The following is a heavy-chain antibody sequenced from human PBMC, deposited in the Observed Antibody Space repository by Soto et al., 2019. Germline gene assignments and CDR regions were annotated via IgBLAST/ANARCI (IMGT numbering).Heavy chain of an antibody. CDR1: GDSISSYY. J-gene: IGHJ6*03. Sequence: SETLSLTCTVSGDSISSYYWSWIRQPPGKGLEWIGYIYYSGSTDYNPSLKSRVTISVDTSKNQFSLKLSSVTAADTAVYYCAIEVAGRYDCYYYMDVWGKGTTVTVSS. D-gene: IGHD6-6*01. CDR3: AIEVAGRYDCYYYMDV. V-gene: IGHV4-59*01. CDR2: IYYSGST.